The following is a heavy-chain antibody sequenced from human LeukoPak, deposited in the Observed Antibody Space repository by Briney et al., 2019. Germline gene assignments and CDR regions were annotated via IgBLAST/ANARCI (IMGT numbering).Heavy chain of an antibody. J-gene: IGHJ6*04. D-gene: IGHD3-3*01. CDR2: IYHTGST. V-gene: IGHV4-34*01. CDR3: ARDDFGVALGGP. Sequence: SETLSLTCAVYGGSFSGYYWSWIRQSPGKGLEWIGQIYHTGSTNYNPSLKSRVTILVDRSKNQFSLKLSSVTAADTAVYYCARDDFGVALGGPGGMGTSVIVSS. CDR1: GGSFSGYY.